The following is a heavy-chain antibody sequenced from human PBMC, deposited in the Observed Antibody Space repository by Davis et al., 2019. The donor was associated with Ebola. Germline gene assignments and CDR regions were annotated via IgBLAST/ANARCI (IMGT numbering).Heavy chain of an antibody. J-gene: IGHJ6*02. CDR1: GFTFSGSA. D-gene: IGHD6-25*01. CDR2: IRSKANSYAT. V-gene: IGHV3-73*01. Sequence: GESLKISCAASGFTFSGSAMHWVRQASGKGLEWVGRIRSKANSYATAYAASVKGRFTISIDDSKNTAYLQMNSLKTEDTGVYYWTYTYSSGEDVWGQETTVTVSS. CDR3: TYTYSSGEDV.